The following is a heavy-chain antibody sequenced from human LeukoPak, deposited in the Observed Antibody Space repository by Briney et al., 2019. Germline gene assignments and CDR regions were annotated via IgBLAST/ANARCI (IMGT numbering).Heavy chain of an antibody. D-gene: IGHD6-13*01. V-gene: IGHV4-61*02. CDR3: ARVSSSWYQDWYFDL. CDR2: INTSGST. J-gene: IGHJ2*01. Sequence: PSETLSLTCTVSGGSISSSSYYWSWIRQPAGKEPEWVGRINTSGSTNYKPSLKSRVTMSVDTSKNQFSLKLSSVTAADTAVYYCARVSSSWYQDWYFDLWGRGTLVTVSS. CDR1: GGSISSSSYY.